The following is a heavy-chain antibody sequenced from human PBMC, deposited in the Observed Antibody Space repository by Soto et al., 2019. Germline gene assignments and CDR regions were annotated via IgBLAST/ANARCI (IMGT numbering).Heavy chain of an antibody. CDR1: GFTVSSNY. J-gene: IGHJ4*02. V-gene: IGHV3-66*01. Sequence: EVQLVESGGGLVQPGGSLRLSCAASGFTVSSNYMSWVRQAPGKGLEWVSVIYSGGSTYYADSVKGRFTISRDNSKNTLYLQMNSLRAEDTAVYYCASNGIHLWSGYFDYWGQGTLVTVSS. D-gene: IGHD5-18*01. CDR3: ASNGIHLWSGYFDY. CDR2: IYSGGST.